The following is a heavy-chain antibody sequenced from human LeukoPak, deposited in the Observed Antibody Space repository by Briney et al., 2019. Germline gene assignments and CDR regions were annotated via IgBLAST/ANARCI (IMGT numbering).Heavy chain of an antibody. D-gene: IGHD3-3*01. J-gene: IGHJ5*02. V-gene: IGHV1-2*02. CDR3: ARDHLYYDFWSGSHHNWFDP. CDR1: GYTFTGYY. CDR2: ISPNSGGT. Sequence: ASVKVSCKASGYTFTGYYMHWVRQAPGQGLEWMGWISPNSGGTNYAQKFQGRVTMTRDTSISTAYMELSRLRSDDTAVYYCARDHLYYDFWSGSHHNWFDPWGQGTLVTVSS.